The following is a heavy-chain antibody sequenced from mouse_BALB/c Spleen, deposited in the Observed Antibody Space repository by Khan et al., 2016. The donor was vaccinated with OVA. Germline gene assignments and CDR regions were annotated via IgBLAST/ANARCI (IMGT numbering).Heavy chain of an antibody. Sequence: QVQLKQSGPGLVAPSQSLSITCTASGFSLTSYGVHWVRQPPGQGLEWLGVLWAGGSTNYNSALMSRLSTRTDNSKSQVFLKLNSLQTDDTAIDFCARNSGADSFAYWGQGTPLTVSS. J-gene: IGHJ2*01. CDR1: GFSLTSYG. V-gene: IGHV2-9*02. CDR3: ARNSGADSFAY. CDR2: LWAGGST.